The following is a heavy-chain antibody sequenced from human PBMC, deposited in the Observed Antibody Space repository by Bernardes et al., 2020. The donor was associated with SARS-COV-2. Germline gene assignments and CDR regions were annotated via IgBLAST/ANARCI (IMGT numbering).Heavy chain of an antibody. V-gene: IGHV4-4*07. J-gene: IGHJ6*03. CDR3: AREVGEDCSSTSCYSEPYMDV. D-gene: IGHD2-2*01. CDR2: IYTSGST. CDR1: GGSISSYY. Sequence: SETLSLTCTVSGGSISSYYWSWIRQPAGKGLEWIGRIYTSGSTNYNPSLKSRVTMSVDTSKNQFSLKLSSVTAADTAVYYCAREVGEDCSSTSCYSEPYMDVWGKGTTVTVSS.